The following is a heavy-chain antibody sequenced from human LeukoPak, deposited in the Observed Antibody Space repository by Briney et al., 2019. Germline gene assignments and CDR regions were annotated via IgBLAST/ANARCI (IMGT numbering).Heavy chain of an antibody. CDR3: ATLPNDYGDYFDY. J-gene: IGHJ4*02. CDR1: GFTFDDYA. V-gene: IGHV3-9*01. D-gene: IGHD4-17*01. Sequence: KAGGSLRLSCAASGFTFDDYAMHWVRHAPGKGLEWVSGISWNSGSIGYADSVKGRFTISRDNAKNSLYLQMNSLRAEDTAVYYCATLPNDYGDYFDYWGQGTLVTVSS. CDR2: ISWNSGSI.